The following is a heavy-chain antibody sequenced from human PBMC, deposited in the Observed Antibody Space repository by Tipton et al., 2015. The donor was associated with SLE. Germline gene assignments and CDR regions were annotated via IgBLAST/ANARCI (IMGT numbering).Heavy chain of an antibody. J-gene: IGHJ6*02. Sequence: TLSLTCTVSGGSISSHYWSWIRQPPGKGLEWIGYIYYSGSTNYNPSLKSRVTISVDTSKSQFSLKLSSVTAADTAVYYCARDSSPYGMDVWGQGTTVTVSS. V-gene: IGHV4-59*11. CDR1: GGSISSHY. CDR3: ARDSSPYGMDV. CDR2: IYYSGST.